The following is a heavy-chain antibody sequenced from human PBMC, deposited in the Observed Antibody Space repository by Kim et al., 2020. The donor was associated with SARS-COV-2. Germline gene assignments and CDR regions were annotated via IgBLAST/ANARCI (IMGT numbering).Heavy chain of an antibody. CDR2: IYPDDSDT. D-gene: IGHD7-27*01. CDR3: ARVGTTGDRERLNYGMDV. Sequence: GESLKISCQASGYNFNKHWIAWVRQVPGKGLEWMGIIYPDDSDTRDSPSFQGQVTISADKSIRTAYLQWSSLKASDTAMYYCARVGTTGDRERLNYGMDVWGQGTTVTVSS. V-gene: IGHV5-51*01. J-gene: IGHJ6*02. CDR1: GYNFNKHW.